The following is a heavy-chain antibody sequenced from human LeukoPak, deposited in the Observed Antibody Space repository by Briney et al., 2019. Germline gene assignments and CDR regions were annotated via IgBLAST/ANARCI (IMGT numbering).Heavy chain of an antibody. Sequence: GGSLRLSCAASGFTFSSYAMSWVRQSPGKGLEWVSAISGSGGSTYYADSVKGRFTISRDNSKNTLYLQMNSLRAEDTAVYYCATDFSRYYYDSSSAAPDYWGQGTLVNVSS. CDR3: ATDFSRYYYDSSSAAPDY. J-gene: IGHJ4*02. CDR1: GFTFSSYA. V-gene: IGHV3-23*01. D-gene: IGHD3-22*01. CDR2: ISGSGGST.